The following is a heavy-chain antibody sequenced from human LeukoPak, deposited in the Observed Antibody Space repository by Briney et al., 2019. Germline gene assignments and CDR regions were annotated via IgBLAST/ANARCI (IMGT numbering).Heavy chain of an antibody. D-gene: IGHD6-13*01. Sequence: GGSLRLSCTASGFTFGDYAMSWVRQAPGKGLEWVGFIRSKAYGGTTGYAASVKGRFTISRDDSKSIAYLQMNSLKTEDTAVYYCTRGKSSSWYPEGSYYFDYWGQGTLVTVSS. V-gene: IGHV3-49*04. CDR1: GFTFGDYA. J-gene: IGHJ4*02. CDR2: IRSKAYGGTT. CDR3: TRGKSSSWYPEGSYYFDY.